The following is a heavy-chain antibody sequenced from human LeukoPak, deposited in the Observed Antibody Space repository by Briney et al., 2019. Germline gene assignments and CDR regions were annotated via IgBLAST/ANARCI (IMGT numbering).Heavy chain of an antibody. Sequence: GGSLRLSCAASGFTFSSYAMSWVRQAPGKGLEWVSAISGSGGSTYYADSVKGRFTISRDNSKNTLYLQMNSLRAEDTAVYYCAKDGFGDPDGYYYYGMDVWGKGTTVTVSS. J-gene: IGHJ6*04. V-gene: IGHV3-23*01. CDR1: GFTFSSYA. D-gene: IGHD3-10*01. CDR2: ISGSGGST. CDR3: AKDGFGDPDGYYYYGMDV.